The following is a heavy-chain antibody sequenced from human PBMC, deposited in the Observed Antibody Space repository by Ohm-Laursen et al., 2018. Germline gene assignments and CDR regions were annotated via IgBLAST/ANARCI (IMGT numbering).Heavy chain of an antibody. CDR2: ISWNSDNI. J-gene: IGHJ6*02. CDR3: AKDLNYYYYGMDV. Sequence: SLRLSCSASGFTFDDYAMHWVRQAPGKGLEWVSGISWNSDNIGYAASVKGRFTISRDNAKNSLYLQMNSLRAEGTALYYCAKDLNYYYYGMDVWGQGTTVTVSS. V-gene: IGHV3-9*01. CDR1: GFTFDDYA.